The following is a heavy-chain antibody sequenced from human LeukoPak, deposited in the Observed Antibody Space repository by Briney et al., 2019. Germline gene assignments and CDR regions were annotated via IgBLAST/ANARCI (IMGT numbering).Heavy chain of an antibody. CDR2: ITWDGGST. V-gene: IGHV3-43D*03. CDR1: GFIFEDYA. Sequence: GGSLRLSCVVSGFIFEDYAMHWVRQPPGKGLEWVSLITWDGGSTYYADSVKGRFTISRDNNKNSLYLQMNSLRGEDTALYYCAKDSQEDYYYYYMDVWGKGTTVTVSS. J-gene: IGHJ6*03. CDR3: AKDSQEDYYYYYMDV.